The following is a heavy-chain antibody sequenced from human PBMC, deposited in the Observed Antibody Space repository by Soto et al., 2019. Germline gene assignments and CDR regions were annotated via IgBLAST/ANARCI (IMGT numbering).Heavy chain of an antibody. CDR1: GGSFSGYY. Sequence: TSETLSLTCAVYGGSFSGYYWSWIRQPPGKGLERIGEINHSGSTNYNPSLKSRVTISVDTSKNQFFLKLSSVTAADTAVYYCARGRKVRYYDFWSGSNFDYWGQGTLVTVSS. V-gene: IGHV4-34*01. D-gene: IGHD3-3*01. CDR3: ARGRKVRYYDFWSGSNFDY. J-gene: IGHJ4*02. CDR2: INHSGST.